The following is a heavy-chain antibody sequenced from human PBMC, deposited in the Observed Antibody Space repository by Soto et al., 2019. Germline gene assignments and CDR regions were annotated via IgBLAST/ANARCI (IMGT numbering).Heavy chain of an antibody. CDR3: ARVSAAGCDYWGQGTLVTVSSGKKLFLPEDTAVYYCAKYISRWPNDAFDI. D-gene: IGHD2-2*01. V-gene: IGHV1-18*01. Sequence: ASVKVSCKASGYTFTSYGISWVRQAPGQGLEWMGWISAYNGNTNYAQKHQGRVTMTTDTSTSTAYMELRSLRSDDTAVYYCARVSAAGCDYWGQGTLVTVSSGKKLFLPEDTAVYYCAKYISRWPNDAFDIWGQGTMVTVSS. CDR2: ISAYNGNT. J-gene: IGHJ3*02. CDR1: GYTFTSYG.